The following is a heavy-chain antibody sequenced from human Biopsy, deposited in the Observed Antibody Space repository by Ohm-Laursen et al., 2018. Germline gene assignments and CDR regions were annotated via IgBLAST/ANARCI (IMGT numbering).Heavy chain of an antibody. V-gene: IGHV4-4*07. CDR3: ARGGGMNYFDP. CDR2: VFSSGTT. J-gene: IGHJ5*02. D-gene: IGHD1-7*01. Sequence: TLSLTCAVSGGSMDRYFWSWIRQPVGKGLEWIGHVFSSGTTNYNPSLNSRVTLSVDMSKNQFSLKMTSMTAPDTDFYFCARGGGMNYFDPWGQGILVSVSS. CDR1: GGSMDRYF.